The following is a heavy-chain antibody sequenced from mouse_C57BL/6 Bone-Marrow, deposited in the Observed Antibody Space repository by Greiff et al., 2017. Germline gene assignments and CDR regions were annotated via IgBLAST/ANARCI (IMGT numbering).Heavy chain of an antibody. V-gene: IGHV1-54*01. D-gene: IGHD1-1*01. CDR3: ARIYYGRSYWYFDV. CDR1: GYAFTNYS. Sequence: QVHVKQSGAELVRPGTSVKVSCKASGYAFTNYSIEWVKQRPGQGLEWIGVFNPGSGGTNYNEKFKGKATLTADKSSSTVYMQLRSLTSDDSAVYFCARIYYGRSYWYFDVWGTGTTVTVSS. J-gene: IGHJ1*03. CDR2: FNPGSGGT.